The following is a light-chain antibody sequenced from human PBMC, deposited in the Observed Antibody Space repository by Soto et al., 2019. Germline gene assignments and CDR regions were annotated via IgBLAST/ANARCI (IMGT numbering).Light chain of an antibody. Sequence: DIQLTQSPSFLSASVGDRVTITCRASQGISNHFAWYQQKPGKAPSLLIYHASTLQSGVPSRFSGSQSGTELLIIISSQQPEVFVNYCCQRLYGPPYTFGPGTKVEVK. J-gene: IGKJ2*01. CDR2: HAS. CDR1: QGISNH. V-gene: IGKV1-9*01. CDR3: QRLYGPPYT.